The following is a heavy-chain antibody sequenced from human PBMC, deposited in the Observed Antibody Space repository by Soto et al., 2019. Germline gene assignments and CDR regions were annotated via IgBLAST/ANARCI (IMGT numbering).Heavy chain of an antibody. J-gene: IGHJ5*02. CDR3: ARGGAYNWFDP. V-gene: IGHV4-30-4*01. CDR2: IYYSGST. Sequence: SETLSLTCTVSGGSISSGDYYWSWIRQPPGKGLEWIGYIYYSGSTNYNPSLKSRVTISVDTSKNQFSLKLSSVTAADTAVYYCARGGAYNWFDPWGQGTLVTVSS. D-gene: IGHD1-26*01. CDR1: GGSISSGDYY.